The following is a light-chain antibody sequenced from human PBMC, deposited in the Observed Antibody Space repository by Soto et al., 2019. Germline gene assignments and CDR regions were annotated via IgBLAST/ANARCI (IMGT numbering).Light chain of an antibody. CDR2: EGT. J-gene: IGLJ2*01. CDR3: CSCAAGTTFV. V-gene: IGLV2-23*03. Sequence: QSVLTQPASVSGSPGQSITISCSGASSDVGTYNLDSWYQQYPGKAPKLLIYEGTKRPSGVSDRFSGSKSGNTVSLTISGLQGEDEADYYCCSCAAGTTFVFGGGTKLTVL. CDR1: SSDVGTYNL.